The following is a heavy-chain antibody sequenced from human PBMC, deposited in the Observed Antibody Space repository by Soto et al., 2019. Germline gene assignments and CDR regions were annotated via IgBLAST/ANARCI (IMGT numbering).Heavy chain of an antibody. CDR2: ISSSGSTI. Sequence: GGSLRLSCAASGFTFSSYEMNWVRQAPGKGLEWVSYISSSGSTIYYAASVKGRFTISRDNAKNSLYLQMNSLRAEDTAVYYCXTNRGPSSWTNYWYFDLWGRGTLVTVSS. V-gene: IGHV3-48*03. J-gene: IGHJ2*01. CDR3: XTNRGPSSWTNYWYFDL. CDR1: GFTFSSYE. D-gene: IGHD6-13*01.